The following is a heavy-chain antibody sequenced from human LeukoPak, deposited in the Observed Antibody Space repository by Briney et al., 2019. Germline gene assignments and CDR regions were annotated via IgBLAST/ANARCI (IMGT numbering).Heavy chain of an antibody. V-gene: IGHV1-69*05. J-gene: IGHJ6*03. Sequence: SVKVSCKASGGTFSSYAISWVRQAPGQGLEWMGGIIPIFGTANYAQKFQGRVTITTDESTSTAYMELSSLRSEDTAVYYCAREQKNRAPRWNDGDYYYYMDVWGKGTTVTVSS. D-gene: IGHD1-1*01. CDR1: GGTFSSYA. CDR3: AREQKNRAPRWNDGDYYYYMDV. CDR2: IIPIFGTA.